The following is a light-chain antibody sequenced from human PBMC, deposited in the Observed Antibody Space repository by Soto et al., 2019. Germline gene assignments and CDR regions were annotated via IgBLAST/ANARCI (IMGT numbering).Light chain of an antibody. CDR2: GAS. CDR3: QQYGSSPTWT. J-gene: IGKJ1*01. Sequence: ESVLTQSPGTLSLPPGERATLSCRASQSVSSNYLAWYQQKPGQAPRLLIYGASTRATGIPDRFSDSGSGTDFTLTISRLEPEDSAVYYCQQYGSSPTWTFGQGTKVDIK. CDR1: QSVSSNY. V-gene: IGKV3-20*01.